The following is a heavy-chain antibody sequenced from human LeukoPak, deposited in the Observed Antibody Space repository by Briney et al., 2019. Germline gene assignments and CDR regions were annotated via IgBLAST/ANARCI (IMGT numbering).Heavy chain of an antibody. CDR3: AKDHYYGSGSQNWFDP. CDR1: GFTFSSYG. Sequence: PGRSLRLSCAASGFTFSSYGMHWVRQAPGKGLEWVAVIWYDGSNKYYADSVKGRFTIFRDNSKNTLYLQMNSLRAEDTAVYYCAKDHYYGSGSQNWFDPWGQGTLVTVSS. D-gene: IGHD3-10*01. CDR2: IWYDGSNK. J-gene: IGHJ5*02. V-gene: IGHV3-33*06.